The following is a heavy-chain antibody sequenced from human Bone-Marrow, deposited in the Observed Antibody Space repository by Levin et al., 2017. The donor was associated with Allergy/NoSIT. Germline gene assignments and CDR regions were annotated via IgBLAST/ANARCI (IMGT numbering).Heavy chain of an antibody. CDR2: LPPSGRAP. CDR3: ARIVTTPGPDAFDI. D-gene: IGHD5-12*01. CDR1: CFTCRFFC. J-gene: IGHJ3*02. V-gene: IGHV3-7*04. Sequence: SLLLSSSSFCFTCRFFCLFWVRQAPGPFLSFFSPLPPSGRAPPYVGSVKGRFTISRDNAKTSMFLQMDSLRAEDTAVYYCARIVTTPGPDAFDIWGQGTMVTVSP.